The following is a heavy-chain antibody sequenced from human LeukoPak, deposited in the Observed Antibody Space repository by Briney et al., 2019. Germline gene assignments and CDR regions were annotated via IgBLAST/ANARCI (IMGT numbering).Heavy chain of an antibody. J-gene: IGHJ4*02. CDR2: IYTCGST. Sequence: SETLSLTCTVSGGSISSGSYYWSWIRQPAGKGLEWIGRIYTCGSTNYNPSLKSRVTISVDTSKNQFSLKLSSVTAADTAVYYCARESYSSSWCFDYWGQGTLVTVSS. CDR3: ARESYSSSWCFDY. V-gene: IGHV4-61*02. CDR1: GGSISSGSYY. D-gene: IGHD6-13*01.